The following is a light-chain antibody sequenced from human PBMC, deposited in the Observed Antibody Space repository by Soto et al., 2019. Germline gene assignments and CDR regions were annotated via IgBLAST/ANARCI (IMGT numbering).Light chain of an antibody. CDR1: QSVNKY. V-gene: IGKV3-11*01. CDR2: DAS. CDR3: QHRDNWPAHT. Sequence: DIVLTQSPATLYLSPGERDTLSCRASQSVNKYLAWYQQKPGQAPRLLIYDASNRAAGIPARFSGSGSGTAFTLTISRLEPEDFAVYYCQHRDNWPAHTFGGGTNVEIK. J-gene: IGKJ4*01.